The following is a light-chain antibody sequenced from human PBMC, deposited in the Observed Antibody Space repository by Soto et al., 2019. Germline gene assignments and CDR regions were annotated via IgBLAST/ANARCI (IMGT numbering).Light chain of an antibody. J-gene: IGKJ3*01. V-gene: IGKV3-11*01. CDR3: QHRNNRPFS. Sequence: EIVLTQSPATLSLSPGERATLSCRASQSVSNYLAWYQQRPVQAPRLLIYDASNRATGIPARFSGSGSGTDFTLTISGLEPEDFAIYYCQHRNNRPFSFGPGTKVDIK. CDR2: DAS. CDR1: QSVSNY.